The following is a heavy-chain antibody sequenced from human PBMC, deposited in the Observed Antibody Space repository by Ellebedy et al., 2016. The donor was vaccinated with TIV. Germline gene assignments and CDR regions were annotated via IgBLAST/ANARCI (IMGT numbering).Heavy chain of an antibody. CDR1: GGSISSSSYY. Sequence: MPSETLSLTCTVSGGSISSSSYYWGWIRQPPGKGLEWIGSIYYSGSTYYNPSLKSRVTISVDTSKNQFSLKLSSVTAADTAVYYCASQLSSSWYQLRIDYWGQGTLVTVSS. CDR2: IYYSGST. J-gene: IGHJ4*02. D-gene: IGHD6-13*01. CDR3: ASQLSSSWYQLRIDY. V-gene: IGHV4-39*01.